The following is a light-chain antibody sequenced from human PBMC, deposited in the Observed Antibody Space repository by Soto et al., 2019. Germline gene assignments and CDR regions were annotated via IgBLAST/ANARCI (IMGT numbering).Light chain of an antibody. J-gene: IGKJ2*01. CDR2: AAS. Sequence: DIQMTQSPSSLSASVGARVTITCRASQSISSYLNWYQQEPGKAPKLLISAASSLQSGVPSRFSGSGSGTDFTLPINNLQPEDFATYYCQQGYSIPYTFGQGTKLEIK. CDR1: QSISSY. CDR3: QQGYSIPYT. V-gene: IGKV1-39*01.